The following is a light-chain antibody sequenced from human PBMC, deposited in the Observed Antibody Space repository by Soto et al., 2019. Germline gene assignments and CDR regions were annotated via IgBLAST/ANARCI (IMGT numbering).Light chain of an antibody. CDR1: QSVSSN. Sequence: EIVMTQSPATLSVSPGERATLSCRSSQSVSSNLAWYQQKPGQPPRLLIYGASTRATGIPARFTGSGSGTEFTLTISSLQSEDFAVYYCQHYKNWPAWTFGQGTKVEIK. V-gene: IGKV3-15*01. CDR2: GAS. J-gene: IGKJ1*01. CDR3: QHYKNWPAWT.